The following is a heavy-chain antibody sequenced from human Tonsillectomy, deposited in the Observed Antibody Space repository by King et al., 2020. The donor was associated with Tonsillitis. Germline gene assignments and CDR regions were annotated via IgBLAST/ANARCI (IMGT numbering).Heavy chain of an antibody. CDR1: GDSVSSNSAA. CDR2: TYYRSKWYN. D-gene: IGHD1-26*01. J-gene: IGHJ3*02. CDR3: VRVAQGLRSRFVSAQMWDDAFDI. Sequence: VQLQQSGPGLVKPSQPLSLTCAISGDSVSSNSAAWNWIRQSPSRGLEWLGRTYYRSKWYNDYAVSVKSRITINPDTSKNQFSLQLNSVTPEDTAVYYCVRVAQGLRSRFVSAQMWDDAFDIWGQGTMVTVSS. V-gene: IGHV6-1*01.